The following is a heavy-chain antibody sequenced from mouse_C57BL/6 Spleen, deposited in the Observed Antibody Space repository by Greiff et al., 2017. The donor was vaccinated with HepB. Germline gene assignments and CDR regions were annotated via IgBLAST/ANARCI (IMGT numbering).Heavy chain of an antibody. CDR1: GYTFTSYW. CDR2: IDPSDSYT. D-gene: IGHD3-1*01. J-gene: IGHJ1*03. Sequence: QVQLQQPGAELVRPGPSVKLSCKASGYTFTSYWMHWVKQRPGQGLEWIGVIDPSDSYTNYNQKFKGKATLTVDTSSSTAYMQLSSLTSEDSAVYYCARSPRILLGYFDVWGTGTTVTVSS. V-gene: IGHV1-59*01. CDR3: ARSPRILLGYFDV.